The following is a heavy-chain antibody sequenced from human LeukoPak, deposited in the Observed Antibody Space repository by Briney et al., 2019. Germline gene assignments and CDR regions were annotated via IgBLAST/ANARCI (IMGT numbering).Heavy chain of an antibody. V-gene: IGHV4-39*01. J-gene: IGHJ5*02. CDR3: ARLQPSIAARPGWFDP. CDR1: GASISSTNYY. Sequence: SETLSLTCTVSGASISSTNYYWGWIRQPPGKGLEWIGSIYYSGSTYYNPSLKSRVTISVDTSKNQFSLKLYSVTAAVTAMYYCARLQPSIAARPGWFDPWGQGTLVTVSS. D-gene: IGHD6-6*01. CDR2: IYYSGST.